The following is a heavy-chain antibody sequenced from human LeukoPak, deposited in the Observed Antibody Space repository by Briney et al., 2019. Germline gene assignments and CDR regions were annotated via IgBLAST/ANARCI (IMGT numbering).Heavy chain of an antibody. CDR3: ARLKFYDSTGYTPGYYMDV. CDR1: GGSIISYY. D-gene: IGHD3-22*01. V-gene: IGHV4-4*07. Sequence: SETLSLTCTVSGGSIISYYWSWVRQSAGKGLEWIGRIYPSGSTEYNTSLKSRVTMSVDMSKKQFSLKLTSVTAADTAGYYCARLKFYDSTGYTPGYYMDVWGKGTTVTVSS. CDR2: IYPSGST. J-gene: IGHJ6*03.